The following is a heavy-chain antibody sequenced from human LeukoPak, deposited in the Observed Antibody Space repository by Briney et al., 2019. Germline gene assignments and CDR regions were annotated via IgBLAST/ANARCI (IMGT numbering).Heavy chain of an antibody. D-gene: IGHD6-6*01. CDR3: ANYYSSSYDIDY. Sequence: SETLSLTCTVAGGSISSSSYYWGWIRQPPRTGQEWIGSIYYSGSTYYNPSLKSRVTISVDTSKNQFSLKLSSVTAADTAVYYCANYYSSSYDIDYWGQGTLVTVSS. CDR1: GGSISSSSYY. V-gene: IGHV4-39*01. J-gene: IGHJ4*02. CDR2: IYYSGST.